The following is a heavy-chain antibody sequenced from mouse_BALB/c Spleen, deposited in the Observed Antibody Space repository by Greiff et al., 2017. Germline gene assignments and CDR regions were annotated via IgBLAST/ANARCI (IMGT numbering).Heavy chain of an antibody. D-gene: IGHD2-4*01. CDR3: ARASYDYVYAMDY. CDR2: ISDGGSYT. J-gene: IGHJ4*01. Sequence: EVQGVESGGGLVKPGGSLKLSCAASGFTFSDYYMYWVRQTPEKRLEWVATISDGGSYTYYPDSVKGRFTISRDNAKNNLYLQMSSLKSEDTAMYYCARASYDYVYAMDYWGQGTSVTVSS. V-gene: IGHV5-4*02. CDR1: GFTFSDYY.